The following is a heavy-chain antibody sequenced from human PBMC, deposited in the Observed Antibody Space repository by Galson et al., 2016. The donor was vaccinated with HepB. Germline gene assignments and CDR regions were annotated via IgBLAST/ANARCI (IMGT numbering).Heavy chain of an antibody. D-gene: IGHD3-3*01. CDR1: GFIFNDFA. CDR2: ISYDGASE. CDR3: ARSIFGATIHRGMDA. V-gene: IGHV3-30-3*01. J-gene: IGHJ6*02. Sequence: SLRLSCAGSGFIFNDFALHWVRQAPGKGLEWVAVISYDGASEFYADSAKSRFSISRDKSKRTLYLQMNNLKSEDTAVYYCARSIFGATIHRGMDACGQGTMVTVS.